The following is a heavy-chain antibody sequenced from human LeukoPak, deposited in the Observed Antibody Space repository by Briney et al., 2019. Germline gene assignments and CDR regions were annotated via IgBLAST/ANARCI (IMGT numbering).Heavy chain of an antibody. V-gene: IGHV3-21*01. D-gene: IGHD3-10*01. CDR3: ARVPLDIILLYYMDV. CDR1: GFTFRNFC. CDR2: ISANSDHI. Sequence: PGGSLRLSCAASGFTFRNFCTNWVRQSPGEGLEWVASISANSDHILHSDSLKGRFTISRDNARDSLYLEMNSLRAEDTAIYYCARVPLDIILLYYMDVWGKGTTVTVSS. J-gene: IGHJ6*03.